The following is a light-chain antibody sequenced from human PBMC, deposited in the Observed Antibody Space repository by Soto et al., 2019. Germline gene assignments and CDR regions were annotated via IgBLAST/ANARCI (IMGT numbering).Light chain of an antibody. CDR3: QQYNHWPLS. CDR1: QSIKTR. Sequence: DIQMTQSPSSLAASVGERVTMTCRASQSIKTRLAWYQRKPGRAPNLLIYKASRLESGVPSRFSGSGSETEFTLTITTLQSEDFAVYYCQQYNHWPLSFGVGTKVDI. CDR2: KAS. V-gene: IGKV1-5*03. J-gene: IGKJ4*01.